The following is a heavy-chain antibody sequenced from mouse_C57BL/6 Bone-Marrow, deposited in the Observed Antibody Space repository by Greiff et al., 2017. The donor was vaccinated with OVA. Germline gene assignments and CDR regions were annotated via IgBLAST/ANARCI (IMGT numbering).Heavy chain of an antibody. CDR2: ISSGGSYT. CDR3: ARRPIYWYFDV. CDR1: GFTFSSYG. V-gene: IGHV5-6*01. D-gene: IGHD6-5*01. Sequence: EVQLVESGGDLVKPGGSLKLSCAASGFTFSSYGMSWVRQTPDKRLEWVATISSGGSYTYYPDSVKGRFTISRDNAKNTLYLQMSSLKSEDTAMDYCARRPIYWYFDVWGTGTTVTVSS. J-gene: IGHJ1*03.